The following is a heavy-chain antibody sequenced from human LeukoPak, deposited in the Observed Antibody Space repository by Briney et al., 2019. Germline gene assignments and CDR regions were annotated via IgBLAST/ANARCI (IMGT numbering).Heavy chain of an antibody. J-gene: IGHJ4*02. CDR1: GFTFNNYA. CDR3: ARELASSSSFDN. Sequence: GGSLRLSCAASGFTFNNYAMHWVRQAPGKELEYVAAISSNGGSTYYANSVKGRFSIARDKSKNTLYLQMGSLRAEDMAVYYCARELASSSSFDNWGQGTLVTVSS. CDR2: ISSNGGST. D-gene: IGHD6-6*01. V-gene: IGHV3-64*01.